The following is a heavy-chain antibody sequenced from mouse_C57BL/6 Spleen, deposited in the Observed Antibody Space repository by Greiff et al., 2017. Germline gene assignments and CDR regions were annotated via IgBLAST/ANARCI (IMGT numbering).Heavy chain of an antibody. CDR1: GFTFSSYA. V-gene: IGHV5-4*03. CDR3: ASLLLPGDMDY. D-gene: IGHD1-1*01. Sequence: EVKLVESGGGLVKPGGSLKLSCAASGFTFSSYAMSWVRQTPEKRLEWVATISDGGSYTYYPDNVKGRFTISRDNAKNNLYLQMSHLKSEDTAMYYCASLLLPGDMDYWGQGTTVTVSS. J-gene: IGHJ4*01. CDR2: ISDGGSYT.